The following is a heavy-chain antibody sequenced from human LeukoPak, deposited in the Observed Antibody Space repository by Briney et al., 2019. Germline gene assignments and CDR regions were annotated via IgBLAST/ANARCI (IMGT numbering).Heavy chain of an antibody. V-gene: IGHV3-30*18. CDR3: AKGEFIYDFWSGYSDDAFDI. CDR1: GFTFSSYG. J-gene: IGHJ3*02. Sequence: GRSLRLSCAASGFTFSSYGMHWARQAPGKGLEWVAVISYDGSNKYYADSVKGRFTISRDNSKNTLYLQMNSLRAEDTAVYYCAKGEFIYDFWSGYSDDAFDIWGQGTMITVSS. CDR2: ISYDGSNK. D-gene: IGHD3-3*01.